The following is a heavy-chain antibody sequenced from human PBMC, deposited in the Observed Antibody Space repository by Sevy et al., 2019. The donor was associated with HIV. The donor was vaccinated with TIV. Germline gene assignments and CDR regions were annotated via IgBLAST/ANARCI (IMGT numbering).Heavy chain of an antibody. Sequence: SETLSLTCTVSGGSISSGNYYWSWIRQPAGKGLEWIGRIYTSGSTNYNPSLKSRVTISVDTSKNQFSLKLSSVTDADTAVYYCARESGDCSSTSCYEGVFDYWGQGTLVTVSS. CDR3: ARESGDCSSTSCYEGVFDY. CDR2: IYTSGST. V-gene: IGHV4-61*02. CDR1: GGSISSGNYY. D-gene: IGHD2-2*01. J-gene: IGHJ4*02.